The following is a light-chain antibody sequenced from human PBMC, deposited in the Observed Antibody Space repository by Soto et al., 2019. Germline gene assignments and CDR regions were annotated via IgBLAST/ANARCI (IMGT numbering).Light chain of an antibody. J-gene: IGLJ1*01. CDR2: DVS. CDR1: SSDVGGYNY. Sequence: QSALTQPRSVSGSPGQSVTISCTGTSSDVGGYNYVSWYQQHPGKAPKLMIYDVSKRPSGVPDRFSGSKSGNTVSLTISGLQAEDEADYYCCSYAGSPFGTGTKLTVL. CDR3: CSYAGSP. V-gene: IGLV2-11*01.